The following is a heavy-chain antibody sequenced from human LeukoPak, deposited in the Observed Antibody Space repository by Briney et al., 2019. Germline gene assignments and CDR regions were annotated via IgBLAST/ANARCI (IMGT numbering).Heavy chain of an antibody. Sequence: PGRSLRLSCAASGFTFSSNSMHWVRQAPGKGLEWVAVIVYDGSNKYYADSVKGRFTISRDDSKNTLYLQMNSLRAEDTAVYYCARDRGGRELLLAYWGKGTLVTVSS. CDR2: IVYDGSNK. J-gene: IGHJ4*02. D-gene: IGHD1-26*01. V-gene: IGHV3-30*04. CDR1: GFTFSSNS. CDR3: ARDRGGRELLLAY.